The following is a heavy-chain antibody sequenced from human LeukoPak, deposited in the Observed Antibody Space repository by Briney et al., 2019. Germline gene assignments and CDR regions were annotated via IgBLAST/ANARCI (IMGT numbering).Heavy chain of an antibody. CDR3: AWFGEFDDY. CDR1: GYSITSGYY. D-gene: IGHD3-10*01. J-gene: IGHJ4*02. CDR2: IYYSGST. Sequence: SETLSLTCTVSGYSITSGYYWGWIRQPPGKGLEWIGYIYYSGSTNYNPSLKSRVTISVDTSKNQFSLKLSSVTAADTTVYYCAWFGEFDDYWGQGTLVTVSS. V-gene: IGHV4-61*01.